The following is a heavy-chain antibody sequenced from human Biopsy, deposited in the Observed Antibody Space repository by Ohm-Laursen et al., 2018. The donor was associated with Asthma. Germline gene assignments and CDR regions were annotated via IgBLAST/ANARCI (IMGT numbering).Heavy chain of an antibody. CDR3: ARDGADCSSTSCYGGDYYYYYGMDV. J-gene: IGHJ6*02. CDR2: ISYDGSNK. V-gene: IGHV3-30*03. D-gene: IGHD2-2*01. CDR1: GFTLSSYG. Sequence: SLRLSCSASGFTLSSYGMHWVRQAPGKGLEWVAVISYDGSNKYYADSVKGRFTISRDNSKNTLYLQMNSLRAEDTAVCYCARDGADCSSTSCYGGDYYYYYGMDVWGQGTTVTVSS.